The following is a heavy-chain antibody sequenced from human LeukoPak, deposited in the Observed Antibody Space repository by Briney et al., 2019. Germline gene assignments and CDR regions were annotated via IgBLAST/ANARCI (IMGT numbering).Heavy chain of an antibody. CDR1: GFTFSSYA. CDR2: ISDSGGNT. CDR3: AKDGSSGIAAAADAFDV. V-gene: IGHV3-23*01. J-gene: IGHJ3*01. Sequence: GGSLRLSCAASGFTFSSYAMSWVRQAPGKGLEWVLVISDSGGNTYYADSVKGRFTISRDNSKNTLYLQMNSLRAEDTAIYYCAKDGSSGIAAAADAFDVWGQGTMVTVSS. D-gene: IGHD6-13*01.